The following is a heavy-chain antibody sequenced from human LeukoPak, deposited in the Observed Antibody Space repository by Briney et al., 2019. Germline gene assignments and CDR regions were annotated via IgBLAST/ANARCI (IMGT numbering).Heavy chain of an antibody. D-gene: IGHD2-2*01. CDR3: AKARYCDSTTCRYYGMDV. V-gene: IGHV3-74*01. J-gene: IGHJ6*02. Sequence: GGSLRLSCAASGFTFSNYWMHWVRQAPGKGLGWVSHINSDGISTSYADSVKGRFTTSRDNAKNTLYLQMNSLRAEDTAVYYCAKARYCDSTTCRYYGMDVWGQGTTVTVSS. CDR2: INSDGIST. CDR1: GFTFSNYW.